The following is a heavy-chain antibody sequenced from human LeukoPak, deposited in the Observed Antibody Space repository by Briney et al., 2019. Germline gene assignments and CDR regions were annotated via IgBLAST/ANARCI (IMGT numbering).Heavy chain of an antibody. CDR3: ARLYDGSAYHADHFDY. Sequence: GGSLRLSCAASGFTFSSYTMNWVRQAPGKGLEWVSSITSSSSYIYYADSVKGRFTISRDNAKNSLYLQMNSLRAEDTAVYYCARLYDGSAYHADHFDYWGQGTLVIVSS. CDR1: GFTFSSYT. CDR2: ITSSSSYI. J-gene: IGHJ4*02. D-gene: IGHD3-22*01. V-gene: IGHV3-21*01.